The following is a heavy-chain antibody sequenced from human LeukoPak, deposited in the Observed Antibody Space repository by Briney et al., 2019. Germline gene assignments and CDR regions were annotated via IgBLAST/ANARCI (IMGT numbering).Heavy chain of an antibody. Sequence: GRSLRLSCAASEFTFSHYTMNWVRQAPGKGLEWVSSIIVDGDGTYYADSVKGRFTISRNNSKNTLYLQMNSLRAEDTAVYYCAKRLDTAMMDYWGQRTMVTVCS. CDR2: IIVDGDGT. J-gene: IGHJ4*02. CDR3: AKRLDTAMMDY. D-gene: IGHD5-18*01. V-gene: IGHV3-23*01. CDR1: EFTFSHYT.